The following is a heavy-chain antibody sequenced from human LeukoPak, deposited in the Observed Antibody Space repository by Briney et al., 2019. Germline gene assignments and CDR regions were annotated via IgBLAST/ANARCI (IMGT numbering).Heavy chain of an antibody. CDR3: AKGPRPDITVAHTVEN. J-gene: IGHJ4*02. CDR1: GFTFSNYA. V-gene: IGHV3-23*01. CDR2: ISSRGDST. D-gene: IGHD6-19*01. Sequence: GGSLMLSCAASGFTFSNYAMSWVRQAPERGLEWVSTISSRGDSTYDADSVKGRITISRDNSKNSLYLQMNNVRVEDTAVYYCAKGPRPDITVAHTVENWGQGTLVTVYS.